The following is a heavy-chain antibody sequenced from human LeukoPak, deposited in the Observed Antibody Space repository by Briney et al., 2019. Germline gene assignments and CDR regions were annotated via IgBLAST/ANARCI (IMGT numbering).Heavy chain of an antibody. CDR1: GYTFTSYG. D-gene: IGHD3-16*02. CDR3: ARERVDYVWGSYRYTESPFDY. CDR2: ISAYNGNT. J-gene: IGHJ4*02. V-gene: IGHV1-18*01. Sequence: GASVKVSCKASGYTFTSYGISWVRQAPGQGLEWMGWISAYNGNTNYAQKLQGRVTITADKSTSTAYMELSSLRSEDTAVYYCARERVDYVWGSYRYTESPFDYWGQGTLVTVSS.